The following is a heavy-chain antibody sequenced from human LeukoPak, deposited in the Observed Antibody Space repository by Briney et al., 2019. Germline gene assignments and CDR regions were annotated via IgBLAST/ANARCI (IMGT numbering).Heavy chain of an antibody. V-gene: IGHV1-2*02. CDR1: GYTFTGYY. Sequence: ASVKVSCKASGYTFTGYYMHWVRQAPGQGLEWMGWINPNSGGTNYAQKFQGRVTMTRDTSISTAYMELSRLRSDDTAVYYCASGFGYYDFWSGYPHGMDVWGQGTTVTVSS. D-gene: IGHD3-3*01. CDR3: ASGFGYYDFWSGYPHGMDV. J-gene: IGHJ6*02. CDR2: INPNSGGT.